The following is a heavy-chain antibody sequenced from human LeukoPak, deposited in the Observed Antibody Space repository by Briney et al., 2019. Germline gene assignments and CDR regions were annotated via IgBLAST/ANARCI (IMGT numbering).Heavy chain of an antibody. CDR2: VNPNGGGT. Sequence: ASVKVSCKASGYLFTGYYVHWARQAPGQGLEWMGWVNPNGGGTNYAQRFQGRVTMTRDTSISTAYMELVSLRFDDTAVYYCARASGYNYNLDFWGRGTLVTVSS. D-gene: IGHD5-24*01. CDR1: GYLFTGYY. V-gene: IGHV1-2*02. J-gene: IGHJ4*02. CDR3: ARASGYNYNLDF.